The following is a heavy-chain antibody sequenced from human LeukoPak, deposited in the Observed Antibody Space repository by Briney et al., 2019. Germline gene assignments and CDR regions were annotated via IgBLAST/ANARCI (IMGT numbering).Heavy chain of an antibody. V-gene: IGHV4-39*01. CDR3: ARHRKAPYIAAAGTSYYYGMDV. Sequence: SETLSLTCTVSGGSISSSSYYWGWIRQPPGKGLEWIGSIYYSGSTYYNPSLKSRVTISVDTSKNQFSLKLSSVTAADTAVYYCARHRKAPYIAAAGTSYYYGMDVWGQGTTVTVSS. J-gene: IGHJ6*02. CDR1: GGSISSSSYY. D-gene: IGHD6-13*01. CDR2: IYYSGST.